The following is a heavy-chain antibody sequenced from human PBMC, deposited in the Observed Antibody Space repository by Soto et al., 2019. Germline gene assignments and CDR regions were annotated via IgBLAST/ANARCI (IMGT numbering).Heavy chain of an antibody. V-gene: IGHV3-23*01. CDR1: GFTFSSYA. Sequence: PGGSLRLSWSASGFTFSSYAMSWVRQAPGKGLEWVSAISGSGGSTYYADSVKGRFTISRDNSKNTLYLQMNSLRAEDTAVYYCAKGFGDSSGYYYYYYGMDVWGQGTTVTVSS. CDR2: ISGSGGST. CDR3: AKGFGDSSGYYYYYYGMDV. D-gene: IGHD3-22*01. J-gene: IGHJ6*02.